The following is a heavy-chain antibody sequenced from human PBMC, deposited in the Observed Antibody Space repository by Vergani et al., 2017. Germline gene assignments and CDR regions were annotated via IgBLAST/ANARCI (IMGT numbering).Heavy chain of an antibody. J-gene: IGHJ4*02. CDR1: GFTFDDYT. V-gene: IGHV3-43*01. Sequence: EVQLVESGGVVVQPGGSLRLSCAASGFTFDDYTMHWVRQAPGKGLEWVSLISWDGGSTYYADSVKGRFTISRDNSKNSLYRQMNSLRTEDTALYYCAKAADSSGYGIDYWGQGTLVTVSS. CDR2: ISWDGGST. CDR3: AKAADSSGYGIDY. D-gene: IGHD3-22*01.